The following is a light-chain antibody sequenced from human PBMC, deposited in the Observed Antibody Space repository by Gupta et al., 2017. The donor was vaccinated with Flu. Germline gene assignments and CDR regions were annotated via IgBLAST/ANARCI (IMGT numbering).Light chain of an antibody. CDR1: QDISKF. Sequence: PSSLSASVGDRVTITCQASQDISKFLNWYQKKPGKAPKLLIYDVSNLETGVPSRFSGGGFGTHFTFTIGSLQPEDVASYYCQQYDKLPLTFGGGTKVDLK. CDR3: QQYDKLPLT. V-gene: IGKV1-33*01. J-gene: IGKJ4*01. CDR2: DVS.